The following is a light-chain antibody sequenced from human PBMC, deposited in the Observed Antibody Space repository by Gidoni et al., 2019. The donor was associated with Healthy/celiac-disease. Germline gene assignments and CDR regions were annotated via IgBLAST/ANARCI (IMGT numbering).Light chain of an antibody. CDR1: QSISSY. J-gene: IGKJ3*01. Sequence: DIQMTQSPSSLSASVGDRVTITCRASQSISSYLNWYQQKPGKAPKLLIYAASSLQRGVPSRFSGSGSGTDFTLTISSLQPEDFATYYCQQSYSTPFTFXPXTKVDIK. CDR3: QQSYSTPFT. V-gene: IGKV1-39*01. CDR2: AAS.